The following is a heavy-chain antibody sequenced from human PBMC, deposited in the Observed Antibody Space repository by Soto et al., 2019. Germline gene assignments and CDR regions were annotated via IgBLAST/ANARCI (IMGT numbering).Heavy chain of an antibody. CDR1: GGSISSYY. J-gene: IGHJ5*02. CDR2: IDYSGSS. Sequence: QVQLQESGPGLVKPSETLSLTCTVSGGSISSYYWSWIRQPPGKGMEWSGYIDYSGSSNYHPSLESRVSISVDTSKNQFSLQLSSVTAADTAVYYCARHHRTGWNWFDPWGQGTLVTVSS. D-gene: IGHD2-15*01. CDR3: ARHHRTGWNWFDP. V-gene: IGHV4-59*01.